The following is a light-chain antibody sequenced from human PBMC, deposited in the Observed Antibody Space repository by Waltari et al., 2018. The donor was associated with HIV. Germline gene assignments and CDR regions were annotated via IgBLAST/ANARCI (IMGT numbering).Light chain of an antibody. CDR1: VDDYQS. CDR2: DVT. Sequence: QSALTQPASVSGSPAQSLTISCHVDDYQSVTWYQHHPGKAPKVIIYDVTNRPSALSYRFSGSKSGNTATLTISGLQPEDEADYFCASYITSATPVFGGGTKLTVL. J-gene: IGLJ2*01. V-gene: IGLV2-14*01. CDR3: ASYITSATPV.